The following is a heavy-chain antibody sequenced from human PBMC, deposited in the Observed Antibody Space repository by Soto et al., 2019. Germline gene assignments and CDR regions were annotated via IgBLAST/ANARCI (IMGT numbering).Heavy chain of an antibody. Sequence: EVQLLESGGGLVQPGGSLRLSCAASGFTFSSYAMNWVRQVPGKGLEWVSGISDSGGTTYYADSVRGRFTISRDNSKNTLFLQMNSLRTEDTAVYFCARPDRDGYNYDYWGQETLVTVSS. V-gene: IGHV3-23*01. CDR1: GFTFSSYA. CDR3: ARPDRDGYNYDY. CDR2: ISDSGGTT. D-gene: IGHD5-12*01. J-gene: IGHJ4*01.